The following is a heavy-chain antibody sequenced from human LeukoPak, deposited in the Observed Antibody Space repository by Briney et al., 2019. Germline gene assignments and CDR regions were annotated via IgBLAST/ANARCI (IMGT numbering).Heavy chain of an antibody. CDR1: GDSISPY. J-gene: IGHJ3*01. Sequence: PSETLSLTCTVSGDSISPYWTWIRQPPGKGMEYIGYIHYSGRTTYNPSLKGRVTISVDTSKKELSLRLTSVTAADTAVYYCTRVWGGLARGAFDFWGHGTMVTVSS. CDR2: IHYSGRT. CDR3: TRVWGGLARGAFDF. V-gene: IGHV4-59*01. D-gene: IGHD3/OR15-3a*01.